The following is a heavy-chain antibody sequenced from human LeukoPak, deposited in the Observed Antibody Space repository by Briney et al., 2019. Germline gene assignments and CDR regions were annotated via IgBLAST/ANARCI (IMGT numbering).Heavy chain of an antibody. J-gene: IGHJ4*02. V-gene: IGHV1-2*02. CDR2: VNPKSGAT. CDR1: GYSFTDYY. D-gene: IGHD7-27*01. CDR3: ARDLTGETSDY. Sequence: GASVKVSCKASGYSFTDYYMHWVRQAPGPGLEYMAWVNPKSGATYYAQKFQGRVTMTWDTSISTAYLELSSLRSDDTAVYYCARDLTGETSDYWSQGTLVTVSS.